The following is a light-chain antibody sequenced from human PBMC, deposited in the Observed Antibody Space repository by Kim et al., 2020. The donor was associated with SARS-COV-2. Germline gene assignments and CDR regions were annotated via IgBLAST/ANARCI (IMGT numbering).Light chain of an antibody. CDR2: RDS. V-gene: IGLV3-9*01. Sequence: VALGQTARITCGENNIGSKNVHCNQQKPGQAPVLVIYRDSNRPSGIPERFSGSNSGNTATLTISRAQAGDEADYYCQVWDSSTAVFGGGTQLTVL. CDR3: QVWDSSTAV. J-gene: IGLJ3*02. CDR1: NIGSKN.